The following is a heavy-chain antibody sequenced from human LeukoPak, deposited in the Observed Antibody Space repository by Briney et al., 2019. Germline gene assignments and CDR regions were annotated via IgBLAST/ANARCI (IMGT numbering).Heavy chain of an antibody. D-gene: IGHD2-8*02. V-gene: IGHV4-34*01. J-gene: IGHJ3*02. CDR2: INHSGST. CDR1: GGSFSGYY. Sequence: PSETLSLTCAVYGGSFSGYYWSWIRQPPGKGLEWIGEINHSGSTNYNPSLKSRVTISVDTSKNQFSLKLSSVTAADTAVYYCARAGYCTRGVCYPDAFDIWGQGTMVTVSS. CDR3: ARAGYCTRGVCYPDAFDI.